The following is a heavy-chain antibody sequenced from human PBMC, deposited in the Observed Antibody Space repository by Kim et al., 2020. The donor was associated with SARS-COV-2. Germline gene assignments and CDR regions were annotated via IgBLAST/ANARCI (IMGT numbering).Heavy chain of an antibody. Sequence: GGSLRLSCAASGFSFDDYAMHWVRQAPGKGLEWVSGISWNSGSIDYADSVKGRFTISRDNAKNSLYLQMNSLRAEDTALYYCAKGKPRYSYYPMDLWGQGTTVTVSS. J-gene: IGHJ6*02. V-gene: IGHV3-9*01. CDR3: AKGKPRYSYYPMDL. CDR1: GFSFDDYA. CDR2: ISWNSGSI.